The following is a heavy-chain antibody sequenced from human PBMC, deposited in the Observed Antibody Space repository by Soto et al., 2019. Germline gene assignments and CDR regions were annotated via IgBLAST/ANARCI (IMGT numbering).Heavy chain of an antibody. CDR2: IIPIFGTA. V-gene: IGHV1-69*13. J-gene: IGHJ6*02. Sequence: GASVKVSCKASGGTFSSYAISWVRQAPGQGLEWMGGIIPIFGTANYAQKFQGRVTITADESTSTAYMELSSLRSEDTAVYYCATHRDESYYYGMDVWGQGTTVTVSS. CDR3: ATHRDESYYYGMDV. CDR1: GGTFSSYA.